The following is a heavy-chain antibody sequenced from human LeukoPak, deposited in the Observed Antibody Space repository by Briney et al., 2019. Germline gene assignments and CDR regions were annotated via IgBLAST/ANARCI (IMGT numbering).Heavy chain of an antibody. V-gene: IGHV3-21*01. Sequence: GGSLRLSCAASGFTFSSYAMSWVRQAPGKGLEWVSSISSSSSYIYYADSVKGRFTISRDNAKNSLYLQMNSLRAEDTAVYYCAREEIFSSWTWGQGTLVTVSS. CDR1: GFTFSSYA. J-gene: IGHJ4*02. CDR3: AREEIFSSWT. D-gene: IGHD6-13*01. CDR2: ISSSSSYI.